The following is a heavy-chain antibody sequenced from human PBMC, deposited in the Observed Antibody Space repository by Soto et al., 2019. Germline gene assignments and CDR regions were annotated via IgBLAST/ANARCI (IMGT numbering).Heavy chain of an antibody. J-gene: IGHJ6*02. D-gene: IGHD6-13*01. CDR1: GGSFSGYY. Sequence: SETLSLTCAVYGGSFSGYYWSWIRQPPGKGLEWIGEINHSGSTNYNPSLKSRVTISVDTSKNQFSLKLSSVTAADTAVYYCARDERYSSSWYYYYYGMDVWGQGTTVTVSS. CDR3: ARDERYSSSWYYYYYGMDV. CDR2: INHSGST. V-gene: IGHV4-34*01.